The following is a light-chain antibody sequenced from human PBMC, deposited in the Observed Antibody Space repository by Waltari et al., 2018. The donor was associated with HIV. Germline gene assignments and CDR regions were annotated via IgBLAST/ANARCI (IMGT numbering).Light chain of an antibody. Sequence: QSVLTQPPSASGTPGQRVTISCSGSNSNIGSKDVHWYQQLPGAAPKRLIYRNDQRPSGVPDRFSGAKSGTSASLAISGLRSEDEADFYCAAWDDSLGGLVFGGGTQLTVL. CDR2: RND. CDR3: AAWDDSLGGLV. J-gene: IGLJ7*01. V-gene: IGLV1-47*01. CDR1: NSNIGSKD.